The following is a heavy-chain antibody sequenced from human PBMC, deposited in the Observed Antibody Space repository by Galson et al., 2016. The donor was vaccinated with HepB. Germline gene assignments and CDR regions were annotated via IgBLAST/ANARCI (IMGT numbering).Heavy chain of an antibody. V-gene: IGHV4-61*02. Sequence: TLSLTCTVSGVSMSSTSFYWTWIRQPAGEGLEWIGRIYISGSTNYNPSLKSRVTISLDTSKNQFSLKLTSVTAADTAVYYCARLDYWGRGTLVTVSS. CDR2: IYISGST. CDR1: GVSMSSTSFY. J-gene: IGHJ4*02. CDR3: ARLDY.